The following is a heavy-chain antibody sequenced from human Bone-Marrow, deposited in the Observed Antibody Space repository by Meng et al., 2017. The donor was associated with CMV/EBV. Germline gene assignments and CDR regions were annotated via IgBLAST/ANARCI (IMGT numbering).Heavy chain of an antibody. CDR3: ARDRSWGDYGWFDP. J-gene: IGHJ5*02. CDR1: GFTFSSYG. Sequence: GESLKISCAASGFTFSSYGMHWVRQAPGKGLEWVANIKQDGSEKYYVDSVKGRFTISRDNAKNSLYLQMNSLRAEDTAVYYCARDRSWGDYGWFDPWGQGTLVTVSS. V-gene: IGHV3-7*01. CDR2: IKQDGSEK. D-gene: IGHD3-16*01.